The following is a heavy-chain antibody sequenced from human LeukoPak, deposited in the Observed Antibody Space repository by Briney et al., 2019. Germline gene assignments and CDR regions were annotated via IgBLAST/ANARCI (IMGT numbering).Heavy chain of an antibody. J-gene: IGHJ5*01. V-gene: IGHV3-30*04. Sequence: TGGSLRLSCAASGFTFSSYAMSWVRQAPGKGLEWVALMSSDAIKTYYADSVKGRFSISRDSSKDTLYLQMNSLRAEDTAVYYCAKDHAGSGRAFESWGQGTLVTVSS. CDR1: GFTFSSYA. CDR2: MSSDAIKT. CDR3: AKDHAGSGRAFES. D-gene: IGHD2-15*01.